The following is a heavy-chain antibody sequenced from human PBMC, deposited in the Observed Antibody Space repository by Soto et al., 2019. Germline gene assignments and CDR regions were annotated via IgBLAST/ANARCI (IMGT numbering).Heavy chain of an antibody. CDR2: IYYSGST. CDR1: GGSISSYY. Sequence: QVQLQESGPGLVKPSETLSLTCTVSGGSISSYYWSWIRQPPGKGLEWIGYIYYSGSTNYNPSLTSRVTISVDTSKNQFSLKLNSMTAADTAVYYFARHNYGSGSTYFDYWCQGTLVTVSS. J-gene: IGHJ4*02. CDR3: ARHNYGSGSTYFDY. D-gene: IGHD3-10*01. V-gene: IGHV4-59*08.